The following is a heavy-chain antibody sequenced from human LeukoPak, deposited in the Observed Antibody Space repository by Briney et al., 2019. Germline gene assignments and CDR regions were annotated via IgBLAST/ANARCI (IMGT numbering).Heavy chain of an antibody. J-gene: IGHJ4*02. CDR3: ARGKLRYFDWCDY. Sequence: GASVKVSCKASGYTFTSYAMHWVRQAPGQRLEWMGWINAGNGDTKYSQKFQGRVTITRDTCASTAYMELSSLRSEDTAVYYCARGKLRYFDWCDYWGQGTLVTVSS. CDR2: INAGNGDT. V-gene: IGHV1-3*01. CDR1: GYTFTSYA. D-gene: IGHD3-9*01.